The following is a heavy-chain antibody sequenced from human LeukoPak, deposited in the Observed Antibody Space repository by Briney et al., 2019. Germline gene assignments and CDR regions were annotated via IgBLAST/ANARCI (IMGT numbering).Heavy chain of an antibody. Sequence: SETLSLTCTVSGGSISSYYWSWIRQPPGKGLEWIGYIYYSASTNYNPSLKSRVTISVDTSKNQFSLKLSSVTAADTAVYYCASSYSSSWYGPEYFQHWGQGTLVTVSS. V-gene: IGHV4-59*01. CDR3: ASSYSSSWYGPEYFQH. D-gene: IGHD6-13*01. CDR2: IYYSAST. J-gene: IGHJ1*01. CDR1: GGSISSYY.